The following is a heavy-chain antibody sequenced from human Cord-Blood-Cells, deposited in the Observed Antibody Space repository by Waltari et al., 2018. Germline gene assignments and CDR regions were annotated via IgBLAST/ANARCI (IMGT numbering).Heavy chain of an antibody. D-gene: IGHD3-3*01. Sequence: QVQLVQSGAEVKKPGSSVKVSCKASGGTFSSYAISWVRQAPGQGLEWMGRIIPILGIANYAQKFQGRVTITADKSTSTAYMELSSLRSEDTAVYYCARSLYYDFWSGYYYFGYWGQGTLVTVSS. J-gene: IGHJ4*02. CDR2: IIPILGIA. CDR1: GGTFSSYA. CDR3: ARSLYYDFWSGYYYFGY. V-gene: IGHV1-69*09.